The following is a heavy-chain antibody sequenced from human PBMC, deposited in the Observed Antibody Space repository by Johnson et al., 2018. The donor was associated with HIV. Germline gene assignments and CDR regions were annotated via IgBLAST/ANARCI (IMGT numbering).Heavy chain of an antibody. J-gene: IGHJ3*02. V-gene: IGHV3-30*19. CDR1: GFTFSTYG. CDR3: ASGEYDSSGGSEEDGAFDI. Sequence: QVQLVESGGGVVQPGRSLRLSCAASGFTFSTYGMHWVRQAPGKGLEWLAVISYDGINKYYTDSVKGRFTISRDNSKNTLYLQMNSLRAEDTAVYYCASGEYDSSGGSEEDGAFDIWVQVTMVTVSS. D-gene: IGHD3-22*01. CDR2: ISYDGINK.